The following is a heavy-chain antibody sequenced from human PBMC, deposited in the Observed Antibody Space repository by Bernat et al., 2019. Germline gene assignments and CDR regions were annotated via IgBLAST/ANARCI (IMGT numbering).Heavy chain of an antibody. Sequence: QVQLVESGGGVVQPGGSLRLSCAASGFTFSTYGMHWVRQAPGKGLEWVAFICFDGSNQYYADSVKGRFTVSRDNSKNTLFLQMNRVRPGDTAMYYCARELNGGLEYWGQGTLVSVSS. J-gene: IGHJ4*02. V-gene: IGHV3-30*02. CDR2: ICFDGSNQ. D-gene: IGHD1-1*01. CDR3: ARELNGGLEY. CDR1: GFTFSTYG.